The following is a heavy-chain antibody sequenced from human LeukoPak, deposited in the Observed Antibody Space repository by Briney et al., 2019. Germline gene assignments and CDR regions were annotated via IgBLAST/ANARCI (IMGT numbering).Heavy chain of an antibody. CDR2: IYYSGST. CDR1: GGSISSSSYY. V-gene: IGHV4-39*01. Sequence: SETLSLTCTVSGGSISSSSYYWGWIRQPPGKGLEWIGRIYYSGSTYYNPSLKSRVTISVDTSKNQFSLKLSSVTAADTAVYYCARMGYYDILTGYYTFDYWGQGTLVTVSS. J-gene: IGHJ4*02. D-gene: IGHD3-9*01. CDR3: ARMGYYDILTGYYTFDY.